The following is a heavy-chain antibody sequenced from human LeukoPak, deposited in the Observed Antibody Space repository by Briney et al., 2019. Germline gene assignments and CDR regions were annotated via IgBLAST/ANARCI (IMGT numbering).Heavy chain of an antibody. D-gene: IGHD2-2*01. Sequence: GGSLRLSCAASGFTFDNYGMHWVRQAPGKGLEWVAFIRSDGGIKYYADSVKGRFTISRDNSKNTLYLQVNSLRVEDTAVYFCAKDVPAAYFDYWGQGTLVTASS. CDR1: GFTFDNYG. CDR3: AKDVPAAYFDY. CDR2: IRSDGGIK. J-gene: IGHJ4*02. V-gene: IGHV3-30*02.